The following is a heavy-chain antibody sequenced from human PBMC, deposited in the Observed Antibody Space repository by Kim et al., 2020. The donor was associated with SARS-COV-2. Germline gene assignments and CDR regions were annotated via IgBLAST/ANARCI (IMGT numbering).Heavy chain of an antibody. D-gene: IGHD6-13*01. J-gene: IGHJ6*02. Sequence: YAASVTGRFTISRHNPKNPLYLQKNSVRDEATAVYYCVAAAGTFYYGMDVWGQGTTVTVSS. V-gene: IGHV3-30*01. CDR3: VAAAGTFYYGMDV.